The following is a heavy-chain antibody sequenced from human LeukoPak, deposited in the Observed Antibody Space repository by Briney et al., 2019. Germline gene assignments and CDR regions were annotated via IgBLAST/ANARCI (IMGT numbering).Heavy chain of an antibody. CDR3: AREARGGITMVRTNMDV. V-gene: IGHV4-38-2*02. CDR1: GYSISSGYY. CDR2: IYHSGST. Sequence: PSETLSLTCTVSGYSISSGYYWGWIRQPPGKGLEWIGSIYHSGSTYYNPSLKSRVTISVDTSKNQFSLKLSSVTAADTAVYYCAREARGGITMVRTNMDVWGKGTTVTISS. D-gene: IGHD3-10*01. J-gene: IGHJ6*03.